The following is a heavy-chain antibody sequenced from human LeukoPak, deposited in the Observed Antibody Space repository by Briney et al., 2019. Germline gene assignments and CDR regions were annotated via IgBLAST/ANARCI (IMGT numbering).Heavy chain of an antibody. CDR1: GFTFSSYS. CDR3: ARVGMVRGVIIDYMDV. V-gene: IGHV3-21*01. D-gene: IGHD3-10*01. CDR2: ISSSSSYI. Sequence: PGGSLRLSCAASGFTFSSYSMNWVRQAPGKGLEWVSSISSSSSYIYYADSVKGRFTISRDNAKNSLYLQMNSLRAEDTAVYYCARVGMVRGVIIDYMDVWGKGTTVTVSS. J-gene: IGHJ6*03.